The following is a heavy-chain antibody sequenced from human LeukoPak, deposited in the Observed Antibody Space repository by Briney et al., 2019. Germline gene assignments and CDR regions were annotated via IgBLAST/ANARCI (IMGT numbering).Heavy chain of an antibody. CDR1: GFAFSTYA. J-gene: IGHJ4*02. CDR2: ISGSGGST. Sequence: GGSLRLSCAASGFAFSTYAMSWVRQAPGKGLEWVSGISGSGGSTYYADSVKGRFTISRDNSKNTLYLEMNSLRAEDTAVYYCAKQPAVTTYFDYWGQGTLVTVSS. CDR3: AKQPAVTTYFDY. V-gene: IGHV3-23*01. D-gene: IGHD4-17*01.